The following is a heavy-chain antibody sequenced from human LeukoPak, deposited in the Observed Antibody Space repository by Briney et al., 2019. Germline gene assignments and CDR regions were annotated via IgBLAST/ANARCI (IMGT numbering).Heavy chain of an antibody. J-gene: IGHJ4*02. CDR3: ARRDPRWYCIDY. V-gene: IGHV4-38-2*02. CDR1: DYSISSGYY. D-gene: IGHD6-13*01. CDR2: IYHNGNT. Sequence: PSETLSLTCIVSDYSISSGYYWDWIRQPPGKGLEWIGSIYHNGNTYYSPSLKSRVTISADTSKNQFSLKLSSVTAADTAVHYCARRDPRWYCIDYWGQGTLVTVSS.